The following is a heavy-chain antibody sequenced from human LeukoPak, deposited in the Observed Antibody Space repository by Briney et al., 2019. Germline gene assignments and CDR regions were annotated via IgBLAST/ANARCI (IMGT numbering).Heavy chain of an antibody. J-gene: IGHJ4*02. Sequence: PPGGSLRLSCAASGFTFSSYWMHWVRQAPGKGLVWVSRINKDGSSTTNADSVKGRFTISRDNAKNTLYLQMNSLRAEDTAVYYCTRDMIRGVINYWGQGALVTVSS. D-gene: IGHD3-10*01. V-gene: IGHV3-74*01. CDR1: GFTFSSYW. CDR3: TRDMIRGVINY. CDR2: INKDGSST.